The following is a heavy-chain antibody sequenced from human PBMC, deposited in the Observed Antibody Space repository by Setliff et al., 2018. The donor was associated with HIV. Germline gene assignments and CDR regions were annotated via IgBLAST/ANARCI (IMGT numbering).Heavy chain of an antibody. V-gene: IGHV1-69*05. J-gene: IGHJ3*02. CDR2: IIPIFGTA. CDR3: ARANYDYVWGSYRPPDAFDI. CDR1: GGTFSSYA. D-gene: IGHD3-16*02. Sequence: GASVKVSCKASGGTFSSYAISWVRQAPGQGLEWMGGIIPIFGTANYAQKFQGRVTITTDESTSTAYMELSSLRSEDTAVYYCARANYDYVWGSYRPPDAFDIWGQGTMVTVSS.